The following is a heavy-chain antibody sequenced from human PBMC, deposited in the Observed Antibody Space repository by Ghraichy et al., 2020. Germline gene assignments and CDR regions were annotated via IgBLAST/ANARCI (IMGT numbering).Heavy chain of an antibody. D-gene: IGHD6-19*01. CDR1: GFTFSSYG. CDR2: IWYDGSNK. Sequence: GGSLRLSCAASGFTFSSYGMQWVRQAPGKGLEWVAVIWYDGSNKYYADSVKGRFTISRDNSKNTLYLQMNSLRAEDTAVYYCARDQQWQRGGDAFDIWGQGTMVTVSS. V-gene: IGHV3-33*01. CDR3: ARDQQWQRGGDAFDI. J-gene: IGHJ3*02.